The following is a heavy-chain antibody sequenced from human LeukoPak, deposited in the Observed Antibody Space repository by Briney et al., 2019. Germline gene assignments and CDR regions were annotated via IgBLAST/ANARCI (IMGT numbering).Heavy chain of an antibody. V-gene: IGHV3-48*04. Sequence: GGSLRLSCAASGFTFISYSMNWVRQAPGKGLEWVSYISSSSSTIYYADSVKGRFTISRDNAKNSLYLQMNSLRAEDTAVYYCARDLGVSKSDYWGQGTLVIVSS. CDR1: GFTFISYS. D-gene: IGHD3-10*01. J-gene: IGHJ4*02. CDR2: ISSSSSTI. CDR3: ARDLGVSKSDY.